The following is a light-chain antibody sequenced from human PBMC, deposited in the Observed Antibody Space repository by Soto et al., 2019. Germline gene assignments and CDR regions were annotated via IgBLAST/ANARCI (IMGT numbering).Light chain of an antibody. Sequence: QSALTQPRSVSGSPEQSVTISCTGSASDVGDYNYVSWYQRHPGKAPKLVIYDVNKRPSGVPDRFSGSKSGNAASLTISGLQAEFVADYYGSSFAGSHTLDDFVPGTNLTV. CDR3: SSFAGSHTLDD. V-gene: IGLV2-11*01. CDR2: DVN. CDR1: ASDVGDYNY. J-gene: IGLJ1*01.